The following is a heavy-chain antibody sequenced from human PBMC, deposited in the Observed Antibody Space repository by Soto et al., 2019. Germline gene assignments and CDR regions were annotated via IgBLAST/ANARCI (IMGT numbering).Heavy chain of an antibody. CDR1: GYTFTNHY. CDR3: ARARPLCSGGSCYAMDV. J-gene: IGHJ6*02. CDR2: INPSGGRT. V-gene: IGHV1-46*01. D-gene: IGHD2-15*01. Sequence: GASVKVSCKASGYTFTNHYMHWVRQAPGQGLEWMGIINPSGGRTSYAQKFQGGVSMTRDTSTTTVYMELSSLTSEDTAVYFCARARPLCSGGSCYAMDVWGQGTTVTVSS.